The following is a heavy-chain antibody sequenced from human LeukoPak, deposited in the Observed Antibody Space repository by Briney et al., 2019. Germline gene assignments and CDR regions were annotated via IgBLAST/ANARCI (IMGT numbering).Heavy chain of an antibody. CDR1: GDSFSSKSAA. J-gene: IGHJ4*02. CDR3: ARAYYDISTGYLDY. D-gene: IGHD3-9*01. V-gene: IGHV6-1*01. CDR2: TYYRSKWYN. Sequence: QSQTFSLTCAISGDSFSSKSAAWNRIRQSPSRGLEWLGRTYYRSKWYNDYAVSVKSRISVNPDTTKNQFSLQLSSVTPEDTAVYYCARAYYDISTGYLDYWGQGTLVTVSP.